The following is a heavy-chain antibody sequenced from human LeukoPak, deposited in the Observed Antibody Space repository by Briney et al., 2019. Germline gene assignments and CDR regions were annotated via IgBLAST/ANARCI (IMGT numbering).Heavy chain of an antibody. J-gene: IGHJ4*02. CDR1: GYTFTGYY. D-gene: IGHD5-12*01. Sequence: ASVKVSCKASGYTFTGYYMHWVRQAPGQGLEWMGWINPNSGGTNYAQKFRGRVIMTRDTSTSTVSMEVRSLRSEDTAVYYCVIVVATIPGYWGQGTLVTVSS. CDR2: INPNSGGT. V-gene: IGHV1-2*02. CDR3: VIVVATIPGY.